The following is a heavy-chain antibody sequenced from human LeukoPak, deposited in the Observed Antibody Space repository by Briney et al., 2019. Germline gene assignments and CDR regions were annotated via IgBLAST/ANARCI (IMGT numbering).Heavy chain of an antibody. CDR2: MNPNSGNT. D-gene: IGHD1-7*01. Sequence: ASVKVSCKASGYTFTSYDINWVRQATGQGLEWMGWMNPNSGNTGYAQKFQGRVTMTRNTSISTAYMELSSLRSEDTAVYYCAHAERNWNSSSDVAFDIWGQGTMVTVSS. J-gene: IGHJ3*02. CDR1: GYTFTSYD. CDR3: AHAERNWNSSSDVAFDI. V-gene: IGHV1-8*01.